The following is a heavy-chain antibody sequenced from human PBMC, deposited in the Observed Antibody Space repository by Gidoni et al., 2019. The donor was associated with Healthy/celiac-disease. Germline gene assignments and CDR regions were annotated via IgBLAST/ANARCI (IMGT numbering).Heavy chain of an antibody. V-gene: IGHV3-7*01. CDR1: GCTFSSYW. CDR2: IKQDGSEN. J-gene: IGHJ4*02. D-gene: IGHD6-19*01. CDR3: ARDAWLVGY. Sequence: EVQLVESGGGWGQPGGSLRRAGGASGCTFSSYWRSWVRQAPGKGLGWVANIKQDGSENYYVDSVTGRFTISRDNAKNSLYLHMNSLRAEDTAVYYCARDAWLVGYWGQGTLVTVSS.